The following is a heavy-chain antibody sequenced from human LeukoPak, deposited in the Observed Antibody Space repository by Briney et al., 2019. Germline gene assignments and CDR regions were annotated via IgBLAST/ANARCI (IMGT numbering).Heavy chain of an antibody. CDR1: GGSFSGYY. CDR3: ARVHMTTDAFDI. D-gene: IGHD4-17*01. V-gene: IGHV4-34*01. Sequence: SETLSLTCAVYGGSFSGYYWSWIRQPPGKGLEWIGEINHSGSTNYSPSLKSRVTISVDTSKNQFSLKLSSVTAADTAVYYCARVHMTTDAFDIWGQGTMVTVSS. CDR2: INHSGST. J-gene: IGHJ3*02.